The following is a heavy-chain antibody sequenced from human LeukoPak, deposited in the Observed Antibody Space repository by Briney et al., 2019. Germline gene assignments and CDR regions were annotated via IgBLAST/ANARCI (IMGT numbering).Heavy chain of an antibody. D-gene: IGHD3-22*01. CDR2: ISYDGSNK. CDR1: GFTFSSYG. Sequence: GGSLRLSCAASGFTFSSYGMHWVRQAPGKGLEWVAVISYDGSNKYYADSVKGRFTISRDNSKNTLYLQMNSLRAEDTAVYYCANDSPLDYYDSSGYYPQFFYWGQGTLVTVSS. V-gene: IGHV3-30*18. J-gene: IGHJ4*02. CDR3: ANDSPLDYYDSSGYYPQFFY.